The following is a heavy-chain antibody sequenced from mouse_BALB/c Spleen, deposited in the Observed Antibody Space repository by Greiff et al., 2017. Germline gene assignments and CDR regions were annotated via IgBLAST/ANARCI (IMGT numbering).Heavy chain of an antibody. CDR1: GFTFSSYA. CDR2: ISSGGSYT. V-gene: IGHV5-9-4*01. Sequence: EVQLVESGGGLVKPGGSLKLSCAASGFTFSSYAMSWVRQSPEKRLEWVAEISSGGSYTYYPDTVTGQFTISRDNAKNTLYLEMSSLRSEDTAMYYCARAARATWFAYWGQGTLVTVSA. D-gene: IGHD3-1*01. J-gene: IGHJ3*01. CDR3: ARAARATWFAY.